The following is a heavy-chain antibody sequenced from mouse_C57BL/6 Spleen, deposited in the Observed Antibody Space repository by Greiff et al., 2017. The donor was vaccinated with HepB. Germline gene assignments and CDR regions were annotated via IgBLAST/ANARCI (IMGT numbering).Heavy chain of an antibody. V-gene: IGHV5-9*01. Sequence: EVLLVESGGGLVKPGGSLKLSCAASGFTFSSYTMSWVRQTPEKRLEWVATISCGGGNTYYPDSVKGRFTISRDNAKNTLYLQMSSLRSEDTALYYCARLQLGYAMDYWGQGTSVTVSS. CDR3: ARLQLGYAMDY. CDR1: GFTFSSYT. CDR2: ISCGGGNT. D-gene: IGHD4-1*02. J-gene: IGHJ4*01.